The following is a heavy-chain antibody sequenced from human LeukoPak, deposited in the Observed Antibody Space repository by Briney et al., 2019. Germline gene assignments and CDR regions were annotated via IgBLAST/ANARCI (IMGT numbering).Heavy chain of an antibody. D-gene: IGHD3-9*01. J-gene: IGHJ6*02. Sequence: ASVKVSCKASGYTFTDYYMHWVRQAPGQGLEWMGWINPNRGGTKYAQKFQGRVTMTRDTSISTAYMELSRLRSDDTAVYYCARARVYDILTGYLYGMDVWGQGTTVTVSS. CDR1: GYTFTDYY. CDR3: ARARVYDILTGYLYGMDV. V-gene: IGHV1-2*02. CDR2: INPNRGGT.